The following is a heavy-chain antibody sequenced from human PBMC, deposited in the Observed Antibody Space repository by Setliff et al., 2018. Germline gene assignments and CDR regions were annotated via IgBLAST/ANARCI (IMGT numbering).Heavy chain of an antibody. CDR1: GGSMSSSGYY. J-gene: IGHJ4*02. Sequence: PSETLSLTCTVFGGSMSSSGYYWAWIRQSPGKGLEWIGSIYYSGSTYYNPSLKRRATISLDTSKNQFSLKLNSVTAADTAVYYCARGGTYRYFDYWGQGALVTVLL. CDR3: ARGGTYRYFDY. CDR2: IYYSGST. V-gene: IGHV4-39*07.